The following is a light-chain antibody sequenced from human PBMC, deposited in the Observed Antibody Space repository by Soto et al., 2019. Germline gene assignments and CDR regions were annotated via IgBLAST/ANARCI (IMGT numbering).Light chain of an antibody. V-gene: IGKV1-33*01. CDR1: QDIKKN. J-gene: IGKJ5*01. Sequence: DIQMTQSPSSLSASVVERVTITCQASQDIKKNVNWYQQKPGKVPKVLIYDASTLETGVPSRFSGSGSETEFTLTISSLQSEDIATYFCQQFHDLPITCGQGTRLEIK. CDR2: DAS. CDR3: QQFHDLPIT.